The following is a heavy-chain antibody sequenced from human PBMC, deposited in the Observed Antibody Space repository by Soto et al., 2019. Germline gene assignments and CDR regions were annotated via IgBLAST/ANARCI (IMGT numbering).Heavy chain of an antibody. CDR3: ARDGSRDGYNLGYFDY. Sequence: SETLSLTCTVSGDSITSNSYFWAWIRQPPGKGLEWIGSIYYSGTTYYNPSLKSRVTISVDTSKNQFSLKLSSVTAADTAVYYCARDGSRDGYNLGYFDYWGQGTLVTVSS. J-gene: IGHJ4*02. V-gene: IGHV4-39*07. CDR1: GDSITSNSYF. CDR2: IYYSGTT. D-gene: IGHD5-12*01.